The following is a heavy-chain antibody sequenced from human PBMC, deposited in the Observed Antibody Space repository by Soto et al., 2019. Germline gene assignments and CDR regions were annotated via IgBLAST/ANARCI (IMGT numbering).Heavy chain of an antibody. Sequence: PGGPLRHSCAASGFTFSSYSMNWVRQGAGKGVEWVLYISSGISAVYYADNVKGRLNISRDKVKKSLYLQMNSLRDEDTAVYYCARDTPFDYWGQGALVTVSS. CDR3: ARDTPFDY. V-gene: IGHV3-48*02. CDR2: ISSGISAV. CDR1: GFTFSSYS. J-gene: IGHJ4*02.